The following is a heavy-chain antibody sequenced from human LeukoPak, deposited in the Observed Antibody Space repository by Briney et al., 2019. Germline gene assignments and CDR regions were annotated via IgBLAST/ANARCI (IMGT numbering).Heavy chain of an antibody. J-gene: IGHJ5*02. CDR2: VHYSGTT. CDR3: ARHPLTTFGGPRNWFDP. CDR1: GGSISSYIYY. D-gene: IGHD4-11*01. V-gene: IGHV4-39*01. Sequence: SETLSLTCAVSGGSISSYIYYWGWIRQPPGKGLEWIGSVHYSGTTYYNPSLKSRVTISVDTSKNQFSLKLSSVTAADTAVYYCARHPLTTFGGPRNWFDPWGQGTLVIVSS.